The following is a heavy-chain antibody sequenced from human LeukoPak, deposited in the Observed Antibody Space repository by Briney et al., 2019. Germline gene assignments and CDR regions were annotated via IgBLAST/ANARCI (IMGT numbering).Heavy chain of an antibody. J-gene: IGHJ4*02. Sequence: GGSLRLSCAASGFTFSSYDMNWVRQAPGKGLEWVSYISPSSTRIDYAASVRGRFTISRDNAKRSLYLQMSSLRAEDTAVYYCARMNYVSSGWGAPFDDRGQGTLVTVSS. CDR3: ARMNYVSSGWGAPFDD. CDR2: ISPSSTRI. V-gene: IGHV3-48*04. CDR1: GFTFSSYD. D-gene: IGHD3-16*01.